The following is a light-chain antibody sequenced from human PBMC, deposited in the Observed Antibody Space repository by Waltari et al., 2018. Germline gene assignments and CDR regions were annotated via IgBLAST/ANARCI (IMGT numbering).Light chain of an antibody. CDR2: KAN. CDR3: AWYMGGGIWV. J-gene: IGLJ3*02. V-gene: IGLV8-61*01. CDR1: SGSISTTSY. Sequence: QTVVTQEPSLSVSPGGTVTLTCALSSGSISTTSYATWYQQRPGPAPRTLVYKANCGSSVVPDRFSGSVLGNRAALSITGAQADDESDYYCAWYMGGGIWVFGGGTKLTVL.